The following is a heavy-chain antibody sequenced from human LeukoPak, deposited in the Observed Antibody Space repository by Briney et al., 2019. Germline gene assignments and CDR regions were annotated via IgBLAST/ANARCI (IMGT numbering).Heavy chain of an antibody. CDR3: AIISWAAAGKGFDY. V-gene: IGHV4-61*02. CDR2: IYSSGST. Sequence: PSETLSLTCTVSGGSISSGIYYWGWIRQPAGKGLEWIGRIYSSGSTNYNPSLKSRVTMSVDTSKNQFSLKLSSVTAADTAVYYCAIISWAAAGKGFDYWGQGTLVTVSS. J-gene: IGHJ4*02. CDR1: GGSISSGIYY. D-gene: IGHD6-13*01.